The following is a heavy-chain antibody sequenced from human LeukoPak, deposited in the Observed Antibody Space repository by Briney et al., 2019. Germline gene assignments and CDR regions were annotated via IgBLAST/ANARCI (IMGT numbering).Heavy chain of an antibody. Sequence: KVSCKASGGTFSSYAISWVRQAPGQGLEWMGGIIPIFGTANYAQKFQGRVTITADESTSTAYMELSSLRSEDTAVYYCARDLGGTGDAFDIWGQGTMVTVSS. J-gene: IGHJ3*02. D-gene: IGHD3/OR15-3a*01. CDR2: IIPIFGTA. CDR3: ARDLGGTGDAFDI. V-gene: IGHV1-69*01. CDR1: GGTFSSYA.